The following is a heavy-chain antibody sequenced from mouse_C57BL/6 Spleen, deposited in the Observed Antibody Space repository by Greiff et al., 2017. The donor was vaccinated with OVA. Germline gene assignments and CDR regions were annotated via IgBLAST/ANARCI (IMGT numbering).Heavy chain of an antibody. CDR2: INPNNGGT. D-gene: IGHD1-1*01. J-gene: IGHJ1*03. Sequence: VQLQQSGPELVKPGASVKIPCKASGYTFTDYNMDWVKQSHGKSLEWIGDINPNNGGTIYNQKFKGKATLTVDKSSSTAYMELRSLTSEDTAVYYCAREGMHDYGSSPWYFDVWGTGTTVTVSS. CDR3: AREGMHDYGSSPWYFDV. CDR1: GYTFTDYN. V-gene: IGHV1-18*01.